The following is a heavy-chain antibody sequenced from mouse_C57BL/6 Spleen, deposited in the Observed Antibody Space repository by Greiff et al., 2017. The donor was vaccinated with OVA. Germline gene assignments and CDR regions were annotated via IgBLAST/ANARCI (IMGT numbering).Heavy chain of an antibody. CDR2: INYDGSST. D-gene: IGHD1-2*01. Sequence: EVQRVESEGGLVQPGSSMKLSCTASGFTFSDYYMAWVRQVPEKGLEWVANINYDGSSTYYLDSLKSRFIISRDNAKNILYLQMSSLKSEDTATYYCARDRYYGLDYWGQGTSVTVSS. J-gene: IGHJ4*01. CDR3: ARDRYYGLDY. V-gene: IGHV5-16*01. CDR1: GFTFSDYY.